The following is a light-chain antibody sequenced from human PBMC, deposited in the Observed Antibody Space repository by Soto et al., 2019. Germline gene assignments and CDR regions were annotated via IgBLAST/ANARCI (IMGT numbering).Light chain of an antibody. V-gene: IGKV3-11*01. CDR2: DAS. Sequence: TGVTQRAAYLCFEQACRSTLSWWDSQNIVTYLAWYQQKPGQATRLLIYDASHRANGITVRFSGSGSGTHFTISISSLEIPAFALYQCQHSNHWLFSLAQGTRLEIK. J-gene: IGKJ5*01. CDR3: QHSNHWLFS. CDR1: QNIVTY.